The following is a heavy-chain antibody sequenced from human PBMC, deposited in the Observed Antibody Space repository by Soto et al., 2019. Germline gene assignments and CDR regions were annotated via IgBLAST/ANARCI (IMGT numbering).Heavy chain of an antibody. CDR1: GFDFNSYS. V-gene: IGHV3-48*01. CDR2: INSGSTSV. J-gene: IGHJ4*02. D-gene: IGHD1-26*01. Sequence: EGQLVESAGGLVQPGGSLRLCCVASGFDFNSYSMNWVRQAPGKGLEWISYINSGSTSVFYADSVKGRFTISRDNAKNSLYLQMNSLRAEDTAVYYCTSSASPDAYWGQGTLVTVSS. CDR3: TSSASPDAY.